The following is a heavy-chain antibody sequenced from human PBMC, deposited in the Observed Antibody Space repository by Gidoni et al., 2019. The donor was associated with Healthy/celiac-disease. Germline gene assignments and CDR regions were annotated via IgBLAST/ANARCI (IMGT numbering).Heavy chain of an antibody. V-gene: IGHV2-70*15. J-gene: IGHJ6*02. D-gene: IGHD4-17*01. CDR2: IDWDDDK. CDR1: GFSLSTSGMC. CDR3: ARMGDYGVAYYGMDV. Sequence: QVTLRESGPALVKPTQTLTLTCTFSGFSLSTSGMCVSWIRQPPGKALEWLARIDWDDDKYYSTSLKTRLTISKDTSKNQVVLTMTNMDPVDTATYYCARMGDYGVAYYGMDVWGQGTTVTVSS.